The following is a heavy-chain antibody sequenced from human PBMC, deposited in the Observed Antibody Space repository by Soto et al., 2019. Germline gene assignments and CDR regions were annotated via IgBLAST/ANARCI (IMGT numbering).Heavy chain of an antibody. CDR1: GYTFTGYY. V-gene: IGHV1-2*02. CDR2: INPNSGGT. CDR3: ARARVPAAILRFLEWLSPDPHYYYYGMDV. J-gene: IGHJ6*02. Sequence: ASVKVSCKASGYTFTGYYMHWVRQAPGQGLEWMGWINPNSGGTNYAQKFQGRVTMTRDTSISTAYMELSRLRSDDTAVYYCARARVPAAILRFLEWLSPDPHYYYYGMDVWGQETTVTVSS. D-gene: IGHD3-3*01.